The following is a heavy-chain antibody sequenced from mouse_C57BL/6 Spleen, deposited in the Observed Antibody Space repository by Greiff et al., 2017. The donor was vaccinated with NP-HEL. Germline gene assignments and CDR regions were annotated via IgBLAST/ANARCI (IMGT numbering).Heavy chain of an antibody. V-gene: IGHV14-4*01. CDR1: GFNIKDDY. Sequence: VQLQQSGAELVRPGASVKLSCTASGFNIKDDYMHWVKQRPEQGLEWIGWIDPENGDTEYASKFQGKATITADTSSNTAYLQLSSLTSEDTAVYYCTRGGILLPFAYWGQGTLVTVSA. D-gene: IGHD1-1*01. J-gene: IGHJ3*01. CDR2: IDPENGDT. CDR3: TRGGILLPFAY.